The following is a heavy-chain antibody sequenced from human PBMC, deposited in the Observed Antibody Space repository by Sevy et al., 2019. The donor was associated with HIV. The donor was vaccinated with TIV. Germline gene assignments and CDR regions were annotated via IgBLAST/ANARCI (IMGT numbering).Heavy chain of an antibody. Sequence: SETLSLTCAVSGDSVSSGYWSWIRQPPGKGLEWIGYFYYSGRTNYNPSLKSRVTISVDTSKNQFSLKLTSVTAADTAVYYCAEVSPPYYYGVGAWGQGTTVTVSS. CDR2: FYYSGRT. CDR3: AEVSPPYYYGVGA. CDR1: GDSVSSGY. V-gene: IGHV4-59*02. J-gene: IGHJ6*02.